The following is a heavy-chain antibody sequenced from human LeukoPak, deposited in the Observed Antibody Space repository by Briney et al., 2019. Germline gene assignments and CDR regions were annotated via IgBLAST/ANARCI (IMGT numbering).Heavy chain of an antibody. CDR3: ARSYSSSWDYYYGMDV. Sequence: PGGSLRLSCAAPGFTFSSYWMHWVRQAPGKGLVWVSRINSDGSSTSYADSVKGRFTISRDNAKNTLYLQMNSLRAEDTAVYYCARSYSSSWDYYYGMDVWGQGTTVTVSS. V-gene: IGHV3-74*01. CDR1: GFTFSSYW. J-gene: IGHJ6*02. D-gene: IGHD6-13*01. CDR2: INSDGSST.